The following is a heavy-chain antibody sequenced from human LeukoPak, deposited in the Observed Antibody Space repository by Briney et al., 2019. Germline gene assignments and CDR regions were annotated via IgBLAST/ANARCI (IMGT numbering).Heavy chain of an antibody. J-gene: IGHJ4*02. Sequence: GGSLRLSCAASGFTFSSFWMTWVRQAPGKWLEWVANIKPDGSEKYYVDSVKGRFTISRGNAKNSLYLQMNSLRAEDTAVYSCETRLAVVTVDPFDNWGQGNLVTVSS. CDR2: IKPDGSEK. V-gene: IGHV3-7*01. D-gene: IGHD2-21*02. CDR1: GFTFSSFW. CDR3: ETRLAVVTVDPFDN.